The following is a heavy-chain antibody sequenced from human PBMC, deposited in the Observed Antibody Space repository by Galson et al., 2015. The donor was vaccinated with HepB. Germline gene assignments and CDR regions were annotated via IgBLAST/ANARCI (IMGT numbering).Heavy chain of an antibody. CDR1: GFTFSNYG. CDR3: VKDQCLWFGAPGDH. J-gene: IGHJ4*02. Sequence: SLRLSCAAPGFTFSNYGMHWVRQAPGKGVEWVALMSYDGGELHYADSVKGRFIISRDNSKNTLYLQMNSLTFEDTAVYYCVKDQCLWFGAPGDHRGQGILVTVSS. V-gene: IGHV3-30*18. D-gene: IGHD3-16*01. CDR2: MSYDGGEL.